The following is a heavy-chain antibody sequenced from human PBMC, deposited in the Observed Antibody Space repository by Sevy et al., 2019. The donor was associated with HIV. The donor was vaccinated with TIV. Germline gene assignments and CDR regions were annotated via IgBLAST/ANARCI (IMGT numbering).Heavy chain of an antibody. CDR3: ARYVGGVIAH. Sequence: ASVKVSCKASGYTFSSFDINWVRQATGQGLEWMGWMNPNSGNTGYAQNFQGRVTMTRNTSINTAYLDLSSLRSEDTGVYYCARYVGGVIAHWGQGTLVTVSS. CDR2: MNPNSGNT. CDR1: GYTFSSFD. J-gene: IGHJ5*02. V-gene: IGHV1-8*02. D-gene: IGHD3-16*01.